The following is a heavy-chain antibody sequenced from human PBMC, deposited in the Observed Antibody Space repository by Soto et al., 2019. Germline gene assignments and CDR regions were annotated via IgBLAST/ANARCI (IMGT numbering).Heavy chain of an antibody. CDR1: GGTFSSYT. D-gene: IGHD6-19*01. V-gene: IGHV1-69*02. Sequence: QVQLVQSGAEVKKPGSSVKVSCKASGGTFSSYTISWVRQAPGQGLEWMGRIIPILGIANYAQKFQGRVTITGDKSPGRAYVERSSRRSGDTAVYYCARGGIGVAGDGGNPPDYWGQGTLVTVSS. CDR2: IIPILGIA. CDR3: ARGGIGVAGDGGNPPDY. J-gene: IGHJ4*02.